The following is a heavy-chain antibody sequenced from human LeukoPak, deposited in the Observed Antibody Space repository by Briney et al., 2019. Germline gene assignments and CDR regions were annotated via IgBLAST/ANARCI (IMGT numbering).Heavy chain of an antibody. J-gene: IGHJ4*02. CDR3: AKKYAIIATRQYFDY. D-gene: IGHD6-6*01. V-gene: IGHV3-23*01. CDR1: GFTFSTYA. Sequence: GGSLRLSCAASGFTFSTYAMSWVRQAPGKGLEWVSAISGGGGNTYYADSVKGRFTISRDNSKNTLYLQMNSPRAEDTAVYYCAKKYAIIATRQYFDYWGQGTLVTVSS. CDR2: ISGGGGNT.